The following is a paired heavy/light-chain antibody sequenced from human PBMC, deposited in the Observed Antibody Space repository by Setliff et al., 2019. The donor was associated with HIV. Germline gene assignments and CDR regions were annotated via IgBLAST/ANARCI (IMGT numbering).Light chain of an antibody. J-gene: IGKJ1*01. V-gene: IGKV2D-29*02. CDR3: MQSIQVPRT. CDR2: EVS. CDR1: QSLLYSDGKTH. Sequence: DIVMTQTPLSLSVTPGQPASISCKSSQSLLYSDGKTHLYWYLQKPGQSPQLLMYEVSNRFSGVPDRFSGSGSGTDFTLKISRVEAEDVGVYYCMQSIQVPRTFGQGTKVEIK.
Heavy chain of an antibody. V-gene: IGHV3-49*04. Sequence: EVQLVESGGGLVQPGRSLRLSCVASGFTFGDYAMSWVRQASGKGLEWVGFIRSKAYGGTTEYAASVKGRFTISRDDSKSIAYLQMNSLKTEDTGVYYCIRDYGSGSHGGGRDYWGQGTLVTVSS. J-gene: IGHJ4*02. CDR1: GFTFGDYA. CDR3: IRDYGSGSHGGGRDY. D-gene: IGHD3-10*01. CDR2: IRSKAYGGTT.